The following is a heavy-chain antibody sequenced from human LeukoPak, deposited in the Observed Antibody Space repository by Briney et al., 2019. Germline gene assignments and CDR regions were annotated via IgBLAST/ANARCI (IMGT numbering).Heavy chain of an antibody. CDR2: ISGGGGST. J-gene: IGHJ6*03. V-gene: IGHV3-23*01. CDR3: ARDRGWEKYYYYYYYMDV. CDR1: GFTFSSSA. Sequence: GGSLRLSCAASGFTFSSSAMSWVRQAPGKGLEWLSTISGGGGSTYYADSVKGRFTISRDNSKNTLYLHMNSLRAEDTAVYYCARDRGWEKYYYYYYYMDVWGKGTTVTISS. D-gene: IGHD6-19*01.